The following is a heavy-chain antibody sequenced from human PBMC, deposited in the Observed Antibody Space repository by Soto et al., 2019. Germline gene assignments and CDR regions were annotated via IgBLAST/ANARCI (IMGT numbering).Heavy chain of an antibody. V-gene: IGHV3-7*03. J-gene: IGHJ3*02. D-gene: IGHD6-13*01. CDR1: GFTFSSYW. CDR3: ARDSKTAADADAFDI. CDR2: IKQDGSEK. Sequence: PGESLRLSCAASGFTFSSYWMSWVRQAPGKGLEWVANIKQDGSEKYYVDSVKGRFTISRDNAKNSLYLQMNSLRAEDTAVYYCARDSKTAADADAFDIWGQGTMVTVSS.